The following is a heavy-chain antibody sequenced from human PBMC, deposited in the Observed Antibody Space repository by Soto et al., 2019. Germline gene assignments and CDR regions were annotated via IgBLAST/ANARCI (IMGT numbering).Heavy chain of an antibody. CDR1: GGSVSSGSYY. CDR2: IYYSGSI. J-gene: IGHJ4*02. Sequence: SETLSLTCTISGGSVSSGSYYWSWIRQPPGKGLEWIGYIYYSGSIDYNPSLESRVTISADTSKTHFSLMMRSVTAADTAVYYCARYSSSSVFDYWGQGILVTVSS. V-gene: IGHV4-61*03. CDR3: ARYSSSSVFDY. D-gene: IGHD6-6*01.